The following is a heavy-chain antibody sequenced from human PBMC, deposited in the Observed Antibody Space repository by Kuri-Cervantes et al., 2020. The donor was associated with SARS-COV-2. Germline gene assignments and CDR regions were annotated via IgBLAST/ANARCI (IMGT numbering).Heavy chain of an antibody. CDR3: ARGGPITIFGVVTKRFDY. J-gene: IGHJ4*02. V-gene: IGHV1-2*02. CDR1: VYTFTGYY. CDR2: INPNSGGT. D-gene: IGHD3-3*01. Sequence: ASVKVSCKASVYTFTGYYMHWVRQAPGQGLEWMGWINPNSGGTNYAQKFQGRVTMTRDTSISTAYMELSRLRSDDTAVYYCARGGPITIFGVVTKRFDYWGQGTLVTVSS.